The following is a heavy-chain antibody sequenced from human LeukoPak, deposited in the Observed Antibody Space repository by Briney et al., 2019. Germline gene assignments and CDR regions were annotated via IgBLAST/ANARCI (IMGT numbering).Heavy chain of an antibody. Sequence: PGGSLRLSCAASGFTFSSYGMSWVRQAPGKGLEWVSSITGSGGSTYYADSVKGRFTISRDNSKNTLYLQMNSLRAEDTAVYYCAKDDDKSSGWYLPVWYFDLWGRGTLVTVSS. CDR2: ITGSGGST. D-gene: IGHD6-19*01. J-gene: IGHJ2*01. V-gene: IGHV3-23*01. CDR1: GFTFSSYG. CDR3: AKDDDKSSGWYLPVWYFDL.